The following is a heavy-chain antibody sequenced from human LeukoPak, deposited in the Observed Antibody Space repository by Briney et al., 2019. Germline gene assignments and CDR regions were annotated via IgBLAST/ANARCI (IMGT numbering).Heavy chain of an antibody. D-gene: IGHD6-13*01. CDR1: GYTFTSYA. J-gene: IGHJ1*01. CDR2: INTNTGNP. V-gene: IGHV7-4-1*02. Sequence: ASVKVSCKASGYTFTSYAMNWVRQAPGQGLKWMGWINTNTGNPTYAQGFTGRFVFSLDTSVSTAYLQISSLKAEDTAVYYCARSWQQLGAEYFQHWGQGTLVTVSS. CDR3: ARSWQQLGAEYFQH.